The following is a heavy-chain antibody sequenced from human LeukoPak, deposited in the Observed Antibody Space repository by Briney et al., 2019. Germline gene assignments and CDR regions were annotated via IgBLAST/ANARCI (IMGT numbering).Heavy chain of an antibody. D-gene: IGHD2-15*01. J-gene: IGHJ4*02. Sequence: GGSLRLSCAASGFIVSSNYMSWVRQAPGRGLEWVSAISNNGGYTYYADSVQGRFTISRDNSKSTLCLQMNSLRAEDTAVYYCAKQLGYCSDGSCYFPYWGQGTLVTVSS. CDR3: AKQLGYCSDGSCYFPY. CDR2: ISNNGGYT. CDR1: GFIVSSNY. V-gene: IGHV3-23*01.